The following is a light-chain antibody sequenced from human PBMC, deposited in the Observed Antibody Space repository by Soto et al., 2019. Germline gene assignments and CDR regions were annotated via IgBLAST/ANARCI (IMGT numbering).Light chain of an antibody. CDR2: EVN. J-gene: IGLJ1*01. CDR3: SLYTSENTDV. Sequence: QSVLTQPPSASGSPGQSVAISCTGTSSDVGGYNYVSWYQQHPGKAPKLMIYEVNKRPSGVPDRFSGSKSGNTASLTVSGLQAEDEADYYCSLYTSENTDVFGTGTKGTVL. V-gene: IGLV2-8*01. CDR1: SSDVGGYNY.